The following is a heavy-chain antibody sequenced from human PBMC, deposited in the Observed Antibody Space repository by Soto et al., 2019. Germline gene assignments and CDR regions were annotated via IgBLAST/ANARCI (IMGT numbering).Heavy chain of an antibody. Sequence: GSLRLSCTASGFTFGDYAMSWFRQAPGKGLEWVGFIRSKAYGGTTEYAASVRGRFTISRDDSKSIAYLQMNSLKTEDTAVYYCTLTPTPVEDYYYGMDVWGQGTTVTVSS. V-gene: IGHV3-49*03. CDR1: GFTFGDYA. CDR2: IRSKAYGGTT. J-gene: IGHJ6*02. CDR3: TLTPTPVEDYYYGMDV. D-gene: IGHD7-27*01.